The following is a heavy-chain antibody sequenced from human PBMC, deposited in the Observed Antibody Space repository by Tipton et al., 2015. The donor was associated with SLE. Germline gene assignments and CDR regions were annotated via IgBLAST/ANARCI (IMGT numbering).Heavy chain of an antibody. D-gene: IGHD6-13*01. CDR3: ARGGGSWPYYFDY. Sequence: LRLSCAVYGGSFSGYYWSWIRQPPGKGLEWIGEIYYSGSTNYNPALKSRVTISVDTSKNQFSLKLSSVTAADTAVYYCARGGGSWPYYFDYWGQGTLVTVSS. V-gene: IGHV4-34*01. CDR1: GGSFSGYY. J-gene: IGHJ4*02. CDR2: IYYSGST.